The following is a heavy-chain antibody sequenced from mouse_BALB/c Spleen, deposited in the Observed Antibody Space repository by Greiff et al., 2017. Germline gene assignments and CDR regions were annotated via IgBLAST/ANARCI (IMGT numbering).Heavy chain of an antibody. Sequence: QVQLQQPGAELVKPGASVKMSCKASGYTFTSYNMHWVKQTPGQGLEWIGAIYPGNGDTSYNQKFKGKATLTADKSSSTAYMQLSSLTSEDSAVYYCARDDYYFDYWGQGTTLTVSS. CDR1: GYTFTSYN. CDR3: ARDDYYFDY. D-gene: IGHD2-4*01. CDR2: IYPGNGDT. J-gene: IGHJ2*01. V-gene: IGHV1-12*01.